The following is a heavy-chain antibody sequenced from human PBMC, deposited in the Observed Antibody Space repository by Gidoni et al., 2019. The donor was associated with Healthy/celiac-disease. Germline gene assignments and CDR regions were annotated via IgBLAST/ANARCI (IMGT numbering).Heavy chain of an antibody. CDR3: AKYWWLRDLYYCYGMDV. Sequence: EVQLLESAGGLVQPGGSLRRTCADSRFPSSSSAMSWVRQAPGKVLEWVAAISGSGGSTYYADSVKGRFTISRDNSKNTLYLQMNSLRAEDTAVYYCAKYWWLRDLYYCYGMDVWGQGTTVTVSS. CDR1: RFPSSSSA. V-gene: IGHV3-23*01. CDR2: ISGSGGST. D-gene: IGHD5-12*01. J-gene: IGHJ6*02.